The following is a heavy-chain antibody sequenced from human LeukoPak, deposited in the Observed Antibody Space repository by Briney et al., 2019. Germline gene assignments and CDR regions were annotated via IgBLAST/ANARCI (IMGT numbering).Heavy chain of an antibody. V-gene: IGHV1-69*13. J-gene: IGHJ6*03. CDR2: IIPIFGTA. Sequence: GASVKVSCKASGYTFTSYDINWVRQATGQGLEWMGGIIPIFGTANYAQKFQGRVTITADESTSTAYMELSSLRSEDTAVYYCARAVYYDSSGYYRREDYYYYMDVWGKGTTVTISS. D-gene: IGHD3-22*01. CDR3: ARAVYYDSSGYYRREDYYYYMDV. CDR1: GYTFTSYD.